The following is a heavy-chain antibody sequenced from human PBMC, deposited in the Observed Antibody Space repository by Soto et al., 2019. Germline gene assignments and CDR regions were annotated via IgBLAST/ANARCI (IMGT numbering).Heavy chain of an antibody. D-gene: IGHD5-18*01. V-gene: IGHV1-18*01. CDR1: GYTFGIYS. CDR2: INTYSGKT. Sequence: QVQLVQSGPEVKKPGASVKVSCKASGYTFGIYSITWVRQAPGQGLEWLGGINTYSGKTYYAQKVQGRVNLTTDTSTRTAYMDMRRLRSDVTAVYYCARRYGYPSSSTGFDYWGQGTLVSVSS. CDR3: ARRYGYPSSSTGFDY. J-gene: IGHJ4*02.